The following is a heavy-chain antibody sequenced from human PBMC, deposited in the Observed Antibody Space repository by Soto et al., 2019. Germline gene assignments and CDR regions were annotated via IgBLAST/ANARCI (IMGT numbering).Heavy chain of an antibody. D-gene: IGHD3-10*01. CDR3: ASTGMESYYYGMDV. CDR1: GFTFSSYG. J-gene: IGHJ6*02. Sequence: GGSLRLSCAASGFTFSSYGMHWVRQVPGKGLEWVAVIWYDGSNKYYADSVKGRFTISRDNSKNTLYLQMNSLRAEDTAVYYCASTGMESYYYGMDVWGQGTTVTVSS. CDR2: IWYDGSNK. V-gene: IGHV3-33*01.